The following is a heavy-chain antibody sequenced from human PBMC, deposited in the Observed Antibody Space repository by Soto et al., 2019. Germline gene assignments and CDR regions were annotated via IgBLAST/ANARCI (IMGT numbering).Heavy chain of an antibody. CDR3: ARMKEGRQLFHY. V-gene: IGHV4-59*01. CDR2: IYDSGST. CDR1: AGPIRSAW. J-gene: IGHJ4*02. D-gene: IGHD2-2*01. Sequence: VSLTGKGRAGPIRSAWVRGIRQPPGKGLEWIAYIYDSGSTDYNPSLKSRVTISVDMSKNRFSLKLSSVTAADTAVYYCARMKEGRQLFHYWGQGPPVHVA.